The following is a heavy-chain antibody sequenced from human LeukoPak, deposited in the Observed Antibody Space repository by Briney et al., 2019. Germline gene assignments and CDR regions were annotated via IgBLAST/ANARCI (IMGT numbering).Heavy chain of an antibody. CDR3: ARRGLTNEDTYCNSTGCYIASGDWFDP. CDR2: INPYNGNT. J-gene: IGHJ5*02. V-gene: IGHV1-18*01. Sequence: ASVKVSCKTSGYTFNSYGISWVRQAPGQGLAWMGWINPYNGNTNYAQNLQGRVTMTTDTSTSTAYMELRSLRPDDTAVYYCARRGLTNEDTYCNSTGCYIASGDWFDPWGQGTLVTVSS. CDR1: GYTFNSYG. D-gene: IGHD2-2*02.